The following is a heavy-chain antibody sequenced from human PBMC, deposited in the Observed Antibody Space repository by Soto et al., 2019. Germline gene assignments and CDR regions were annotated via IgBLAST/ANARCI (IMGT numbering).Heavy chain of an antibody. D-gene: IGHD6-13*01. CDR1: GFTFSSYG. J-gene: IGHJ4*02. Sequence: QVQLVESGGGVVQPGRSLRLSCAASGFTFSSYGMHWVRQAPCKGLEWVAVISYDGSNKYYADSVKGRFTISRDNSKNTLYLQMNSLRAEDTAVYYCAKDRPGIAAAPGYWGQGTLVTVSS. CDR3: AKDRPGIAAAPGY. V-gene: IGHV3-30*18. CDR2: ISYDGSNK.